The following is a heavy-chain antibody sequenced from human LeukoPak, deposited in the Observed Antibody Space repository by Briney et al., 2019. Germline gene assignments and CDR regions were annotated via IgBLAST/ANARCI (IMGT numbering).Heavy chain of an antibody. V-gene: IGHV3-33*01. CDR1: GFTFSSYG. J-gene: IGHJ2*01. CDR3: ARDFTMIERVSRYFDL. Sequence: GGSLRLSCAASGFTFSSYGMHWVRQAPGKGLEWVAVIWYDGSNKYYADSVKGRFTISRDNSKNTLYLQMNSLRAEDTAVYYCARDFTMIERVSRYFDLWGRGTLVTVSS. D-gene: IGHD3-22*01. CDR2: IWYDGSNK.